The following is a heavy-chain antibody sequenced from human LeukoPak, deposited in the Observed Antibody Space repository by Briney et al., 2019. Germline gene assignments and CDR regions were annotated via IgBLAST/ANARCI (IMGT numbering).Heavy chain of an antibody. J-gene: IGHJ4*02. CDR3: ARGSWLFPFDY. CDR1: GGSFSGYY. D-gene: IGHD3-22*01. Sequence: SETLSLTCAVYGGSFSGYYWSWIRQPPGKGLEWIGEINHSGSTNYNPSLKSRVTISVDTSKNQSSLKLSSVTAADTAVYYCARGSWLFPFDYWGQGTLVTVSS. CDR2: INHSGST. V-gene: IGHV4-34*01.